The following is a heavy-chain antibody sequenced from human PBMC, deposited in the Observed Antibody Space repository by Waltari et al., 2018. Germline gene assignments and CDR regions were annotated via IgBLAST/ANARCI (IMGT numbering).Heavy chain of an antibody. Sequence: QVQLVEAGGGVVQPGRSLRLSCAASGFTFSTYGMHWVRQTPGKGLGLVAIIRDYGTNNYYADSVKGRFTISRDNSKNTLYLQMNSLRAEDTAVYYCARDYELRYFDWLLSMDVWGQGTTVTVSS. CDR2: IRDYGTNN. CDR1: GFTFSTYG. V-gene: IGHV3-33*01. CDR3: ARDYELRYFDWLLSMDV. D-gene: IGHD3-9*01. J-gene: IGHJ6*02.